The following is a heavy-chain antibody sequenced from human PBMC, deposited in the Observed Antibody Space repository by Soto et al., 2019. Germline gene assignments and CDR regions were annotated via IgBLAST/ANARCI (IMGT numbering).Heavy chain of an antibody. CDR2: INHSGST. CDR3: ARGLYDMVWGVTHLDY. Sequence: PSETLSLTCAVYGGSLSGYFWSWIRQPAGKGLEWIGEINHSGSTNFNASLKSRVTISVDTSKNQFSLKLSSVTAADTAVYYCARGLYDMVWGVTHLDYWGQGTLVTVSS. D-gene: IGHD3-10*01. V-gene: IGHV4-34*01. J-gene: IGHJ4*02. CDR1: GGSLSGYF.